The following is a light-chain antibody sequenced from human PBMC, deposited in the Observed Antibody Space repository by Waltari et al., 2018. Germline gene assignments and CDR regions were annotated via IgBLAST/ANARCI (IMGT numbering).Light chain of an antibody. J-gene: IGLJ2*01. V-gene: IGLV2-18*02. CDR2: GVN. CDR1: SSDFGFYNL. CDR3: NAYTTSSTVI. Sequence: QSALTQPPSVSGSPGQSVTIPCTGTSSDFGFYNLVSWYQQPPGTAPKLIIYGVNKRPSGVPDRFSGSKSGNTASLTISGLQAEDEADYYCNAYTTSSTVIFGGGTKLTVL.